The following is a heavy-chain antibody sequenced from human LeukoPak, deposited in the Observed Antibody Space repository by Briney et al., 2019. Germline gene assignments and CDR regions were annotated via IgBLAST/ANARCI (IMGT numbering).Heavy chain of an antibody. Sequence: GASVKVSCKASGFTFTTHDMSWVRQAPGKGLEWVANIKQDGSEKYYVNSVKGRFTISRDNAKNSLHLQMNSLRAEDTAIYFCAREDDWNYEDYWGQGTLVTVSS. V-gene: IGHV3-7*01. J-gene: IGHJ4*02. CDR3: AREDDWNYEDY. CDR2: IKQDGSEK. CDR1: GFTFTTHD. D-gene: IGHD1-7*01.